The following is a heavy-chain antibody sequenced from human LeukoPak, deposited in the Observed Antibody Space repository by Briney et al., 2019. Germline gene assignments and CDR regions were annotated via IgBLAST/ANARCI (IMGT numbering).Heavy chain of an antibody. D-gene: IGHD2-2*01. CDR1: GGSISSSSYY. V-gene: IGHV4-39*01. Sequence: SETLSLTCTVSGGSISSSSYYWGWIRQPPGKGLEWIGSIYYSGSTYYNPSLKSRVTISVDTSKNQFSLKLRSVTAADTAVYYCARQQYCSSTGSRYFDYWAREPWSPTPQ. CDR2: IYYSGST. CDR3: ARQQYCSSTGSRYFDY. J-gene: IGHJ4*02.